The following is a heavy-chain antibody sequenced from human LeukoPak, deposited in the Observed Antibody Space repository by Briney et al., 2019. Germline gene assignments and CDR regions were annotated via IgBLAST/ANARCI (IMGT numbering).Heavy chain of an antibody. Sequence: SETLSLTCTVSGGSISSYYWSWIRQPPGKGLEWIGYIYYSGSTNYNPSLKSRVTISVDTSKKQFSLKLSSVTAADTAVYYCARVAAAGPDAFDIWGQGTMVTVSS. CDR3: ARVAAAGPDAFDI. CDR1: GGSISSYY. J-gene: IGHJ3*02. CDR2: IYYSGST. V-gene: IGHV4-59*01. D-gene: IGHD6-13*01.